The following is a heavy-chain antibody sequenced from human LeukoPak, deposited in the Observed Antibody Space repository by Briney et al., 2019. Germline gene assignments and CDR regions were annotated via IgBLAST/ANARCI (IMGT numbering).Heavy chain of an antibody. J-gene: IGHJ3*02. CDR2: IRGGGGSA. D-gene: IGHD4-17*01. CDR1: GFTFSAYA. Sequence: GGPLRLSCTASGFTFSAYAMMWVRQAPGKGPEWVSAIRGGGGSAFYADSVKGRFTISRDNSKYTLFLQMNSLRAEDTAVYYCARDPNGDYIGAFDMWGPGTMVTVSS. CDR3: ARDPNGDYIGAFDM. V-gene: IGHV3-23*01.